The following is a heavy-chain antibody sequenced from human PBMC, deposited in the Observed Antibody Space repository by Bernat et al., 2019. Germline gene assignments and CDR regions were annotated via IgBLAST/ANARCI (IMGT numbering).Heavy chain of an antibody. Sequence: QVQLVESGGGVVQPGRSLRLSCAASGFTFSSYNMHWVRQAPGKGLEWVAVISYDGSNKYYADSVKGRFTISRDNSKNTVYLQMNSLRGEDTALYYCARDFCSGGSCPIDYWGHGTLVTVSS. CDR3: ARDFCSGGSCPIDY. D-gene: IGHD2-15*01. CDR2: ISYDGSNK. V-gene: IGHV3-30-3*01. J-gene: IGHJ4*01. CDR1: GFTFSSYN.